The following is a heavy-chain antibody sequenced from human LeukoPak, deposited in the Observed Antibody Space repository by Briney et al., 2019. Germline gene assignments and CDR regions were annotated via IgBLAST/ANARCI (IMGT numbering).Heavy chain of an antibody. CDR2: IWYDGSNK. D-gene: IGHD3-16*02. CDR1: GFTFSSYV. V-gene: IGHV3-33*01. CDR3: ARSRRVGGVIVPFDY. J-gene: IGHJ4*02. Sequence: PGGSLRLSCAASGFTFSSYVMHWVRQAPAKGLDGMAVIWYDGSNKYSADSVKGRFTISRDNSKNTLYLQMNSLRAEDTAAYYCARSRRVGGVIVPFDYWGQGTLVTVSS.